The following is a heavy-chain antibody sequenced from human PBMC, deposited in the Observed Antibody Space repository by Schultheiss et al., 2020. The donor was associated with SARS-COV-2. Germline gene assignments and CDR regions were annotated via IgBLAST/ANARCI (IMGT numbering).Heavy chain of an antibody. CDR2: ISAYNGNT. D-gene: IGHD5-12*01. CDR3: ARLSGYDFGARNLG. V-gene: IGHV1-18*01. J-gene: IGHJ4*02. Sequence: ASVKVSCKASGYTFTSYGISWVRQAPGQGLEWMGWISAYNGNTNYAQKPQGRVTMTTDTSTITAYMELRSLRSEDTAVYYCARLSGYDFGARNLGWGQGTLVTVSA. CDR1: GYTFTSYG.